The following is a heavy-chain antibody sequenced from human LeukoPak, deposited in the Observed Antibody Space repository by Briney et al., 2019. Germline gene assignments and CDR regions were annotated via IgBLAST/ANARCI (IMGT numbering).Heavy chain of an antibody. Sequence: PGGSLRLSCAASGFTFSSYAMSWVRQAPGKGLEWVSAISGSGGSTYYADSVKGRFTISRDNSKNTLYLQMNSLRAEDTAVYYCAKDRPVRYFAWLPAFDIWGQGTMVTVSS. D-gene: IGHD3-9*01. J-gene: IGHJ3*02. CDR1: GFTFSSYA. CDR2: ISGSGGST. CDR3: AKDRPVRYFAWLPAFDI. V-gene: IGHV3-23*01.